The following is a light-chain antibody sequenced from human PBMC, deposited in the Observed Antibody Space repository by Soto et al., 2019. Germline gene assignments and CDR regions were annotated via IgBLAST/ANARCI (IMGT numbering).Light chain of an antibody. J-gene: IGKJ1*01. CDR2: AAS. V-gene: IGKV1-39*01. CDR1: QSITYY. CDR3: QQYNHYWT. Sequence: DIQMTQSPSALSASVGDRVTITCRASQSITYYLNWYQQKPGKAPNLLIYAASSLQGGVPSRFSGSGSETEYTLSISSLQPDDFATYYCQQYNHYWTFGQGTKVDIK.